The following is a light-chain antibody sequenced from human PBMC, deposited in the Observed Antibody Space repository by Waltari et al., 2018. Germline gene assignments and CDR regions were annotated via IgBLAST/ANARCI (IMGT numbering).Light chain of an antibody. CDR3: NSYTGSNSWV. CDR1: NSDIGFYNY. V-gene: IGLV2-14*01. J-gene: IGLJ3*02. Sequence: QSALTQPASVSGSPGQSITISCTGTNSDIGFYNYVSWYRQYPGKAPKLIIYGVSERPSGVSSRFSASRSGNTASLTISGLQADDEADYYGNSYTGSNSWVFGGGTKVTVL. CDR2: GVS.